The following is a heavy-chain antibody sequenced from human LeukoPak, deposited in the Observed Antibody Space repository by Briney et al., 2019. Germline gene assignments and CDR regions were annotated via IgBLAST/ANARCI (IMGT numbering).Heavy chain of an antibody. CDR2: IYYSGST. D-gene: IGHD3-22*01. CDR1: GGSISSSSYY. Sequence: SETLSLTCTVSGGSISSSSYYWGWIRQPPGKGLEWIGSIYYSGSTYYNPSLKSRVTISVDTSKNQFSLKLSSVTAADTAVYYCARVLSSGYSSSDYWGQGTLVTVSS. CDR3: ARVLSSGYSSSDY. J-gene: IGHJ4*02. V-gene: IGHV4-39*07.